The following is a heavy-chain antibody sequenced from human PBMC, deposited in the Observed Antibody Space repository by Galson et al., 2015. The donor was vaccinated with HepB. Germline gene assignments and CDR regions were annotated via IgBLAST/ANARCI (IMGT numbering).Heavy chain of an antibody. J-gene: IGHJ6*02. CDR2: ISGYNGQT. CDR3: ARGWPGYDLWGGNRDPTYFYGLDV. CDR1: GYAFTKYG. D-gene: IGHD3-3*01. Sequence: SVKVSCKASGYAFTKYGIIWVRQAPGQGLEWMGWISGYNGQTNFADTVQGRVAMTTDTATTTAYMEMRGLRSDDTAVYFCARGWPGYDLWGGNRDPTYFYGLDVWGQGTTVTVSS. V-gene: IGHV1-18*04.